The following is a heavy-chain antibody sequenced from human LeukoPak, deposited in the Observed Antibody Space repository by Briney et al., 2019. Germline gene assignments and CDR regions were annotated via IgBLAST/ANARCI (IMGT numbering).Heavy chain of an antibody. CDR3: ARWGDPLPPKLDPDAFDI. J-gene: IGHJ3*02. V-gene: IGHV3-48*03. Sequence: GGSLRLSCAASGFTFSSYEMNWVRQAPGKGLEWVSYISSSTIYYADSVKGRFTISRDNAKNSLYLQMNSLRAEDTAVYYCARWGDPLPPKLDPDAFDIWGQGTMVTVSS. CDR1: GFTFSSYE. CDR2: ISSSTI. D-gene: IGHD2-21*02.